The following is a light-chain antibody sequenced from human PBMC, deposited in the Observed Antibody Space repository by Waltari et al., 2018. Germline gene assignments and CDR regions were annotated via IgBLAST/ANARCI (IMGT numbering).Light chain of an antibody. J-gene: IGLJ1*01. CDR2: DDG. CDR3: QVWDSGSDHYV. V-gene: IGLV3-21*02. Sequence: SYELPQPPPVPVAPGQTARIPCVGARLGSKNVNWYQHKPGKAPGLVVYDDGDRPSGIPERFSGSNTGNTAALTISRVDAGDEAEYYCQVWDSGSDHYVFGTVTKVTVL. CDR1: RLGSKN.